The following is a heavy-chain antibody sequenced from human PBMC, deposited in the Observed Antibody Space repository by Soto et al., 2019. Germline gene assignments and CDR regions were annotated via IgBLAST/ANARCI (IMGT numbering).Heavy chain of an antibody. D-gene: IGHD2-2*01. J-gene: IGHJ6*03. CDR3: AKEGYCSSTSCYSTAYYYYMDV. Sequence: EVQLLESGGGLVQPGGSLRLSCAASGFTFSSYAMSWVRQAPGKGLEWVSAISGSGGSTYYADSVKGRFTISRDNSKNQLYLQMNSLRAEDTAVYYCAKEGYCSSTSCYSTAYYYYMDVWGKGTTVTFSS. V-gene: IGHV3-23*01. CDR2: ISGSGGST. CDR1: GFTFSSYA.